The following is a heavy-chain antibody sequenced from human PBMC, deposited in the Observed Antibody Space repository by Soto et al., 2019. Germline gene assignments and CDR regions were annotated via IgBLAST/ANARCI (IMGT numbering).Heavy chain of an antibody. CDR3: ATWYSGSPRY. D-gene: IGHD1-26*01. V-gene: IGHV3-72*01. CDR1: GFTLSDHY. CDR2: TKNKANNYII. Sequence: EVQLVESGGGLVQPGGSLRLSCAASGFTLSDHYMDWVRQAPGKGLEWVGRTKNKANNYIIEYAASVKGRFTISRDDSKNSLYLQMNNLRTEDTAVYYCATWYSGSPRYWGQGTLDTVSS. J-gene: IGHJ4*02.